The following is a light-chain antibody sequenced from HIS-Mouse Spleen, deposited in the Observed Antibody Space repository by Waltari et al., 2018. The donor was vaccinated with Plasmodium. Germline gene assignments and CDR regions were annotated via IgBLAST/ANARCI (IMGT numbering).Light chain of an antibody. Sequence: QSALTQPPSASGSPGQSVTIPCPGTRRDVGGYHYVSWSQQHPGKAPKLMIYEVSQRPSGVPDRFSGSKSGNTASLTVSGLQAEDEADYYCSSYAGSNNLYVFGTGTKVTVL. J-gene: IGLJ1*01. CDR1: RRDVGGYHY. CDR2: EVS. CDR3: SSYAGSNNLYV. V-gene: IGLV2-8*01.